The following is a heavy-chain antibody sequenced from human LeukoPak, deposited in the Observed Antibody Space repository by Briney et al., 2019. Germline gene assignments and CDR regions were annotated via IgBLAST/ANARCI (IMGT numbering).Heavy chain of an antibody. CDR1: GYTFTSYG. D-gene: IGHD3-22*01. J-gene: IGHJ4*02. CDR3: AREPEPHYYDSSGYYPY. V-gene: IGHV1-18*01. CDR2: ISAYNGNT. Sequence: ASVKVSCKASGYTFTSYGISWVRQAPGQGLEWMGWISAYNGNTNYAQKLQGRVTMTTDTSTSTAYMELRSLRSDDTAVYYCAREPEPHYYDSSGYYPYWGQRTLVTLSS.